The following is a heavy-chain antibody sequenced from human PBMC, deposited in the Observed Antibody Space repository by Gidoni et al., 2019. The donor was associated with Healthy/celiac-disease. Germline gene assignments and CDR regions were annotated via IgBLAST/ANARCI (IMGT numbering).Heavy chain of an antibody. CDR3: ARRRDYYYDSSGYFDY. Sequence: QLQLQESGPGLVKPSETLSLTCTVTGGSLSSSCYYWGWSRPPTGKGLEWIGSIYYSGSTYDNPSLKSRVTISVDTSKSQFSLKLSSVPAADTAVYYCARRRDYYYDSSGYFDYWGQGTRVTVSS. V-gene: IGHV4-39*01. CDR2: IYYSGST. J-gene: IGHJ4*02. CDR1: GGSLSSSCYY. D-gene: IGHD3-22*01.